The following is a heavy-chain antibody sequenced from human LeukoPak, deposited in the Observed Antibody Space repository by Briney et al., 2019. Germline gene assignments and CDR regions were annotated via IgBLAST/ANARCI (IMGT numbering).Heavy chain of an antibody. CDR1: GFIFSNYW. V-gene: IGHV3-7*01. CDR3: VVSVVLPAAFDH. D-gene: IGHD2-2*01. CDR2: IKQDGSEK. Sequence: GGSLRLSCAPSGFIFSNYWMSWVRQAPGKGLEWVAMIKQDGSEKYYVDSVKGRFTISRDNAKNSLYLQMNSLRAEDTAVYYCVVSVVLPAAFDHWGQGTLATVSS. J-gene: IGHJ4*02.